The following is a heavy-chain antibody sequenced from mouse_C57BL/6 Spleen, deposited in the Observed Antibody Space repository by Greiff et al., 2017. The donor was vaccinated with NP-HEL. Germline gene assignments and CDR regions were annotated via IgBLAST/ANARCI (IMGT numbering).Heavy chain of an antibody. V-gene: IGHV3-6*01. CDR3: ASNYFFDY. Sequence: ESGPGLVKPSQSLSLTCSVTGYSITSGYYWNWIRQFPGNKLEWMGYISYDGSNNYNPSLKNRISITRDTSKNQFFLKLNSVTTEDTATYYCASNYFFDYWGQGTTLTVSS. D-gene: IGHD1-1*01. CDR2: ISYDGSN. J-gene: IGHJ2*01. CDR1: GYSITSGYY.